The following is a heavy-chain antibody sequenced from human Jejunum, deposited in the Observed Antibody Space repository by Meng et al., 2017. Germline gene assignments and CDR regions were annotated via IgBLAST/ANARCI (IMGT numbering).Heavy chain of an antibody. CDR3: ARVIGGYDSHGSAQYYLDY. CDR1: GFNFSSHS. CDR2: ISSSGIYI. V-gene: IGHV3-21*01. D-gene: IGHD3-22*01. Sequence: GESLKISCEASGFNFSSHSINWVRQAPGKGLEWVSSISSSGIYIYYADSVKGRFTISRDNAKNSLYVQMNSLSAEDTAVYFCARVIGGYDSHGSAQYYLDYWGQGTLVTVSS. J-gene: IGHJ4*02.